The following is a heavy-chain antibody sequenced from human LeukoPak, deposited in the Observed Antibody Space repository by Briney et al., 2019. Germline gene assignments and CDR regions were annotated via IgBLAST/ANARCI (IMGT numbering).Heavy chain of an antibody. CDR3: ATDLDYGGYSHFDF. V-gene: IGHV3-74*01. CDR2: IKSDGSST. CDR1: GFTFSSYW. Sequence: GGSLRLSCAASGFTFSSYWMHWVRQAPGKGLVWVSRIKSDGSSTGYADSVKGRFTISRDNAMNTLWLQMNSLRAEDTAVYYCATDLDYGGYSHFDFWGQGTLVTVSS. D-gene: IGHD4-23*01. J-gene: IGHJ4*02.